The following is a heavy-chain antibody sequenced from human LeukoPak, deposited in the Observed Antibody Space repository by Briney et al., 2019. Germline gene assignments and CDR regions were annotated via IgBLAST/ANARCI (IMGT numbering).Heavy chain of an antibody. CDR1: GYTFTGYY. J-gene: IGHJ6*02. CDR3: ATRERTDSSSWEHGVFGMDV. D-gene: IGHD6-13*01. Sequence: ASVKVSCKASGYTFTGYYMHWVRQAPGQGLEWMGWINPNSGGTNYAQKFQGRVTMTRDTSISTAYMELSRLRSDDTAVYYCATRERTDSSSWEHGVFGMDVWGQGTTVTVSS. V-gene: IGHV1-2*02. CDR2: INPNSGGT.